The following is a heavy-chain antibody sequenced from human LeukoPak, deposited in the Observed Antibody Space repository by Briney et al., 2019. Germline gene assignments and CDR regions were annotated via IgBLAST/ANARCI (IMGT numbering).Heavy chain of an antibody. CDR1: GGSISGYY. CDR2: IYYSGST. J-gene: IGHJ4*02. V-gene: IGHV4-59*08. Sequence: SETLSLTCTVSGGSISGYYWSWIRQPPGKGLEWIGYIYYSGSTNYNPSLKSRVTISVDTSKNQFSLNLSSVTAADTAVYYCARHTFAGTDYWGQGTLVTVSS. CDR3: ARHTFAGTDY. D-gene: IGHD3-10*01.